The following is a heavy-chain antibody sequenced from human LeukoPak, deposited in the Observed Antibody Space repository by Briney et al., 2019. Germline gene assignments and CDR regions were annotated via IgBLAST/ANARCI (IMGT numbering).Heavy chain of an antibody. CDR3: AGAPPPDFYQHQGMEV. Sequence: GGSLRLSCAASGFTFSSYAMSWVRQAPGKGLEWVSVIYSGGSTYYADSVKGRFTISRHNSKNTPYLQMNSLRAEDTAVYYCAGAPPPDFYQHQGMEVWGQGNKVNVSS. J-gene: IGHJ6*02. V-gene: IGHV3-53*04. CDR2: IYSGGST. CDR1: GFTFSSYA. D-gene: IGHD2/OR15-2a*01.